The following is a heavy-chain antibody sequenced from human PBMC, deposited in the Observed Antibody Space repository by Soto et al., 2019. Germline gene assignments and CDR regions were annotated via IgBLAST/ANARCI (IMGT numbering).Heavy chain of an antibody. J-gene: IGHJ4*02. CDR3: ARSGTDTAMVLFDY. V-gene: IGHV4-31*03. CDR2: IYYSGST. Sequence: SETLSLTCTVSGGSISSGGYYWSWIRQHPGKGLEWIGYIYYSGSTYYNPSLKSRVTISVDTSKNQFSLKLSSVTAADTAVYYCARSGTDTAMVLFDYWGQGTLVTVSS. CDR1: GGSISSGGYY. D-gene: IGHD5-18*01.